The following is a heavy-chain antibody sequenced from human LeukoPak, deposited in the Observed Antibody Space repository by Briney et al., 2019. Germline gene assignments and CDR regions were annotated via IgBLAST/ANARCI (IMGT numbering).Heavy chain of an antibody. J-gene: IGHJ4*01. V-gene: IGHV3-7*01. CDR2: LDQGGSDD. D-gene: IGHD3-3*01. CDR3: ARDVSLGFWSGYSDY. CDR1: GLIFSDYS. Sequence: GGSLRLSCAASGLIFSDYSMTWVRQAPGKGLEWVANLDQGGSDDFYLDSVRGRFIISRDNARNSLYLQMNGLRVEDTAVYYCARDVSLGFWSGYSDYWGHGTLVAVAS.